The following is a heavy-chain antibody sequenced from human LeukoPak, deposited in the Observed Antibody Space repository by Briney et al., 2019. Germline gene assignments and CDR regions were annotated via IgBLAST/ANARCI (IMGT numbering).Heavy chain of an antibody. V-gene: IGHV3-33*01. D-gene: IGHD3-10*01. J-gene: IGHJ6*02. CDR2: IWYDGSDK. CDR1: GFTFRNYG. Sequence: GGSLRLSCAASGFTFRNYGMHWVRQAPGEGLEWVAAIWYDGSDKYYADSVKGRFTISRDNSKNTLYLQMHSLRAEDTAVYYCARRFDYGMDVWGQGTTVTVSS. CDR3: ARRFDYGMDV.